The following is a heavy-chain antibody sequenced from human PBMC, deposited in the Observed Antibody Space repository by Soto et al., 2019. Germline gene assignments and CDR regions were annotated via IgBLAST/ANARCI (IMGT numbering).Heavy chain of an antibody. V-gene: IGHV3-30*18. CDR3: AKARNVDYYGMDV. J-gene: IGHJ6*02. Sequence: GGSLRLSCAASGFTLSSYGMHWVRQAPGKGLEWVAVISYDGSNKYYADSVKGRFTISRDNSKNTLYLQMNSLRAEDTAVYYCAKARNVDYYGMDVWGQGTTVTVSS. D-gene: IGHD2-21*01. CDR1: GFTLSSYG. CDR2: ISYDGSNK.